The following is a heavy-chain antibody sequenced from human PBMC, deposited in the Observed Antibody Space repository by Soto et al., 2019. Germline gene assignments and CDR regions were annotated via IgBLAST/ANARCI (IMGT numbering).Heavy chain of an antibody. CDR2: ISSDGDIT. CDR3: VKVSTFYDILTGYYSTNFFDP. Sequence: GGSLRLSCSASGFTFSEYSMHWVRQAPGKGLQYVSTISSDGDITYYADSVKGRFIISRDSSKNTLYLQMNSLRPEDTAVYYCVKVSTFYDILTGYYSTNFFDPWGQGTLVTVSS. J-gene: IGHJ5*02. D-gene: IGHD3-9*01. V-gene: IGHV3-64D*06. CDR1: GFTFSEYS.